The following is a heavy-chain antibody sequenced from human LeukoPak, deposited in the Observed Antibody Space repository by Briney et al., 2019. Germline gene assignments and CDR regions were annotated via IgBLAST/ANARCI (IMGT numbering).Heavy chain of an antibody. Sequence: GGSLRISCAASGFPFKTYPMTWVRQAPGKGLEWISAVGDNGGGTFYADSVKGRFTISKDVSSDTLYLQMDSLTADDTAVYYRMKGGWGSPFDYWGQGTMVTVSS. CDR3: MKGGWGSPFDY. D-gene: IGHD7-27*01. J-gene: IGHJ4*02. CDR2: VGDNGGGT. V-gene: IGHV3-23*01. CDR1: GFPFKTYP.